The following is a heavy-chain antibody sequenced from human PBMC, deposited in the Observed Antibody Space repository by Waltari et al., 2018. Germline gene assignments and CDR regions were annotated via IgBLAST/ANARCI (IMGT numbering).Heavy chain of an antibody. D-gene: IGHD1-26*01. CDR2: IYHSGRT. Sequence: QVQLQESGPGLVKPSETLSLTCAVSGYSISSGYYWGWIRQPPGKGLEWIGTIYHSGRTFYNPSLQSRVTLSVDTSKNQFSLKLSSVTAADTAVYYCTREEGGATDYWGQGTLVTVSS. J-gene: IGHJ4*02. V-gene: IGHV4-38-2*02. CDR1: GYSISSGYY. CDR3: TREEGGATDY.